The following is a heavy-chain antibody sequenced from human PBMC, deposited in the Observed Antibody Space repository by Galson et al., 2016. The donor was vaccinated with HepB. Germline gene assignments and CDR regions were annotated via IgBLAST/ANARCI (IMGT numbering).Heavy chain of an antibody. J-gene: IGHJ6*02. CDR1: GASITSFDC. CDR2: VYHGGAA. V-gene: IGHV4-4*02. CDR3: ANHRTQDYGDYVGMDV. D-gene: IGHD4-17*01. Sequence: SETLSLTCAVSGASITSFDCWSWVRQPPGKGLEWLGDVYHGGAANYNPSLQRRLTMAVDKSKNHFSLNLTSLTAADTAVYFCANHRTQDYGDYVGMDVWGQGTTVTVS.